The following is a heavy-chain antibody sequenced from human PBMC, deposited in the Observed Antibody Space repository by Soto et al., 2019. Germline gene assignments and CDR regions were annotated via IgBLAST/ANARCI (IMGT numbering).Heavy chain of an antibody. CDR3: AKDAVSYNGKWDWFDS. D-gene: IGHD1-26*01. CDR2: IGGSNTDR. J-gene: IGHJ5*01. V-gene: IGHV3-23*01. CDR1: RFIFSDYA. Sequence: DVQLLQSGGGLVQPGGSLTLSCAASRFIFSDYAMNWVRQAPGKGLEWVSSIGGSNTDRYYADSVKGRFIISRDNSKNTMYLQMNSLRYDDTAVYYCAKDAVSYNGKWDWFDSWGQGTLVTVSS.